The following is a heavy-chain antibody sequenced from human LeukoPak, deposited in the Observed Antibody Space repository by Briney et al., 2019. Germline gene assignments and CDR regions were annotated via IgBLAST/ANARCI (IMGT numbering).Heavy chain of an antibody. CDR2: IYYSGST. V-gene: IGHV4-39*07. J-gene: IGHJ6*02. CDR1: GGSISSSSYY. D-gene: IGHD3-10*01. Sequence: SETLSLTCTVSGGSISSSSYYWGWIRQPPGKGLEWIGSIYYSGSTYYNPSLKSRVTISVDTSKNQFSLKLSSVTAADTAVYYCARRPLLWFGELLIDYYGMDVWGQGTTVTVSS. CDR3: ARRPLLWFGELLIDYYGMDV.